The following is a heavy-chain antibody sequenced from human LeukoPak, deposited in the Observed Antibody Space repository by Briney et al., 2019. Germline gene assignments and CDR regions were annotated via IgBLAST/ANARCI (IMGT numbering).Heavy chain of an antibody. J-gene: IGHJ4*02. D-gene: IGHD2-2*03. CDR1: GGSISSSNYY. CDR2: INYSGDI. CDR3: ARVDIGVVPSTTFDF. Sequence: PSQTLSLTCTVSGGSISSSNYYWGWIRQPPGKGLEWIGSINYSGDIYSNPSLKSRVTISVDTSKNRFSLKLSSVTAADTAVYYCARVDIGVVPSTTFDFWGQGTLVTVSS. V-gene: IGHV4-39*01.